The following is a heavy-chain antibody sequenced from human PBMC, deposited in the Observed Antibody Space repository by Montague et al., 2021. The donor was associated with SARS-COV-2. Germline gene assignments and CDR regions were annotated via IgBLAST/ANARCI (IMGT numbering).Heavy chain of an antibody. CDR2: ISWNSGSI. V-gene: IGHV3-9*01. J-gene: IGHJ4*02. Sequence: SLRLSCAASGFTFDDYAMHWVRQAPGKGLEWVSGISWNSGSIGYADSVKGRFTISRDNAKNSLYLQMNSLGAEDTALYYCAKGHYYGSGRIDYWGQGTLVTVSS. CDR3: AKGHYYGSGRIDY. D-gene: IGHD3-10*01. CDR1: GFTFDDYA.